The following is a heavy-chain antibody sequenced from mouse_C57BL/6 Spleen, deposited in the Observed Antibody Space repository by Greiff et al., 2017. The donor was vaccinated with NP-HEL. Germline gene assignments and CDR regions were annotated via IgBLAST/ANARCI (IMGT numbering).Heavy chain of an antibody. CDR3: ARKGEYAMDY. CDR2: IYWVDDK. V-gene: IGHV8-12*01. Sequence: QVTLKVSGPGLLQSSQTLSLTCSFSGFSLSTSGMGVSWIRQPSGKGLEWLAHIYWVDDKRYNPSLKSPLTISTDTSRNQVCLMITNVDTAETAAYYCARKGEYAMDYWGQGTSVTVSS. CDR1: GFSLSTSGMG. J-gene: IGHJ4*01.